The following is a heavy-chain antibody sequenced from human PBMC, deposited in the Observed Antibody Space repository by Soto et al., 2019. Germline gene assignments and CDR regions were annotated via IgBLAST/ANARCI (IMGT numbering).Heavy chain of an antibody. V-gene: IGHV4-39*01. Sequence: PSETLFLTCTVSGGSISSSSYYWGWIRQPPGKGLEWIGSIYYSGSTYYNPSLKSRVTISVDTSKNQFSLKLSSVTAADTAVYYCASRHGGLWFGELLYFDYWGQGTLVTVSS. J-gene: IGHJ4*02. CDR3: ASRHGGLWFGELLYFDY. D-gene: IGHD3-10*01. CDR2: IYYSGST. CDR1: GGSISSSSYY.